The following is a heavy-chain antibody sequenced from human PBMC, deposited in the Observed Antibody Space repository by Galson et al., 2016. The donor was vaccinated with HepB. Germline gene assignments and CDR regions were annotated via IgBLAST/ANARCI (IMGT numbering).Heavy chain of an antibody. CDR1: GFTFSDNF. V-gene: IGHV3-11*04. CDR3: ARGGSYYGYFDY. J-gene: IGHJ4*02. CDR2: MSGSGDII. Sequence: SLRLSCAASGFTFSDNFMTWIRQAPGKGLEWLSYMSGSGDIIYHADSVKGRFTISRDNAKNSVYLQMDSLRAEDTAVYYCARGGSYYGYFDYWGQGTLVTVSS. D-gene: IGHD1-26*01.